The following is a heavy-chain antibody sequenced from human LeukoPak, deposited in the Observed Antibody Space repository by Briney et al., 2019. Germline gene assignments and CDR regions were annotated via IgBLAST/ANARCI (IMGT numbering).Heavy chain of an antibody. J-gene: IGHJ4*02. CDR2: ISSSGSTI. CDR1: GFTFSSYE. V-gene: IGHV3-48*03. D-gene: IGHD2/OR15-2a*01. CDR3: ARAFSLPSIDY. Sequence: GGSLRLSCAASGFTFSSYEMNWVRQAPGKGLEWVSYISSSGSTIYYADSVKGRFAISRDNAKNSLFLQMNSLRAEDTAVYYCARAFSLPSIDYWGQGPLVTVSS.